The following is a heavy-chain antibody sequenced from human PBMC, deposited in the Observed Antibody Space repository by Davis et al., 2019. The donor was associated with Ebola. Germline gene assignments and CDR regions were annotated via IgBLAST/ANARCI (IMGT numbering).Heavy chain of an antibody. D-gene: IGHD3-10*01. CDR3: ARDIWFRERLYGMDV. J-gene: IGHJ6*02. Sequence: GESLKISRAASGFTFSDYYMSWIRQAPGKGLEWVSYISSSGSTIYYADSVKGRFTISRDNAKNSLYLQMNSLRAEDTAVYYCARDIWFRERLYGMDVWGQGTTVTVSS. V-gene: IGHV3-11*01. CDR1: GFTFSDYY. CDR2: ISSSGSTI.